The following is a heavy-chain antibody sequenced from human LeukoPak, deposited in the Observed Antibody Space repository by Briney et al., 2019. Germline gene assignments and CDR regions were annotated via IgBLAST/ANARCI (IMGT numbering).Heavy chain of an antibody. J-gene: IGHJ1*01. V-gene: IGHV1-69*13. D-gene: IGHD2-2*01. CDR2: IIPIFGTA. Sequence: SVKASCKASGGTFSSYAISWVRQAPGQGLEWMGGIIPIFGTANYAQKFQGRVTITADESTSTAYMELSSLRSEDTAVYYCASTAARTQYFQHWGQGTLVTVSS. CDR3: ASTAARTQYFQH. CDR1: GGTFSSYA.